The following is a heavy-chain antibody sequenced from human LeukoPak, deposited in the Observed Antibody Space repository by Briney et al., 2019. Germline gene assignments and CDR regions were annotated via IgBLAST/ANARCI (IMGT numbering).Heavy chain of an antibody. V-gene: IGHV3-7*01. CDR1: GFTFSSYW. Sequence: GGSLRLSCAASGFTFSSYWMSWVRQAPGKGLKWGANIKQDGSEKYYVYSVKGRFTISRDNAKNSLYLKMNSLRAEDTAVYYCATPTGYYYDSSGHPIDYWGKGTLVPVSS. J-gene: IGHJ4*02. D-gene: IGHD3-22*01. CDR2: IKQDGSEK. CDR3: ATPTGYYYDSSGHPIDY.